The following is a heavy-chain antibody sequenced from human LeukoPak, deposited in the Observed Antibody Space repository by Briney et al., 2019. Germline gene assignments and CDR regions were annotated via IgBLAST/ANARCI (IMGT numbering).Heavy chain of an antibody. D-gene: IGHD2-21*02. Sequence: PGGSLRLSCAASGFTFSSYWMNWVRQAPGKGLVWVSRINSDGSNTKYADSVKGRFTISRDNAKNTLYLQMNSLRGEDTAVYYCARDRRGWLLFDYWGQGTLVTVSS. V-gene: IGHV3-74*01. CDR3: ARDRRGWLLFDY. CDR2: INSDGSNT. J-gene: IGHJ4*02. CDR1: GFTFSSYW.